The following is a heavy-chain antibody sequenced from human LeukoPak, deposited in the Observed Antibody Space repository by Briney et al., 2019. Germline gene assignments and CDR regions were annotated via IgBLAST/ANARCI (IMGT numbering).Heavy chain of an antibody. Sequence: SETLSLTCAVSGCSISSGYYWGWIRPPPGKGLEWIGSIYHSGSTYYNPSRKRRGTISVETSKNQFSLKLSSVTAADTAVYYCARLLGPVYFDYWGQGTLVTVSS. CDR2: IYHSGST. J-gene: IGHJ4*02. V-gene: IGHV4-38-2*01. CDR1: GCSISSGYY. CDR3: ARLLGPVYFDY.